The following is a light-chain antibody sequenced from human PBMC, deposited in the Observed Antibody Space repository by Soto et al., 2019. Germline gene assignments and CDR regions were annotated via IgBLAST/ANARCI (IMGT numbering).Light chain of an antibody. CDR2: KAS. CDR3: QQYNSYPT. J-gene: IGKJ4*01. Sequence: DIQMTQSPSTLSASGGDRVTITCRASQSISIWLSWYQQKPGKAPKLLIYKASSLESGVPSRFSGSGSGTEFTLTISSLQPADFATYYCQQYNSYPTFGGGTKVEI. V-gene: IGKV1-5*03. CDR1: QSISIW.